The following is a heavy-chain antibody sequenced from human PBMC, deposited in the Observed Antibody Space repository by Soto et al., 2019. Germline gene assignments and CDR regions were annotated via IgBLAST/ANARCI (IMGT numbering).Heavy chain of an antibody. CDR3: ARQIYDSDTGPNFQYYFDS. D-gene: IGHD3-22*01. V-gene: IGHV5-10-1*01. CDR1: GYIFACYW. CDR2: IDPSDSQT. J-gene: IGHJ4*02. Sequence: PGESVKLSGKGSGYIFACYWITCVRQKPGKGLEWMGRIDPSDSQTYYSPSFRGHVTISVTKSITTVFLQWSSLRASDTAMYYCARQIYDSDTGPNFQYYFDSWGQGTPVTVSS.